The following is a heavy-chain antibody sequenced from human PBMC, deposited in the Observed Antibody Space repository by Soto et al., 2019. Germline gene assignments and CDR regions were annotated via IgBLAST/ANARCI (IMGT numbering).Heavy chain of an antibody. CDR3: ARLSIAARQFDY. V-gene: IGHV1-3*01. CDR1: GYTFTSYA. Sequence: QVQLVQSGAEVKKPGASVKVSCKASGYTFTSYAMHWVRQAPGQRLEWMGWINAGNGNTEYSQKFQGRVTITRDTSASTAYMELSSLRSEDTAVYYCARLSIAARQFDYWGQGTLVTVSS. J-gene: IGHJ4*02. CDR2: INAGNGNT. D-gene: IGHD6-6*01.